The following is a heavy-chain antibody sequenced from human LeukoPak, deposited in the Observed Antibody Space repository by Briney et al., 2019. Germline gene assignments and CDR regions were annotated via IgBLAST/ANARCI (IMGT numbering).Heavy chain of an antibody. CDR3: AKDGGSSGYYWGAFDI. Sequence: GGSLRLSCAASGFTFSSYAMSWVRQAPGKGLEWVSAISGSGGSTYYADSVKGRFTISRDNSKNTLYLQMNSLRAEDTAVYYCAKDGGSSGYYWGAFDIWGQGTMVTVSS. CDR1: GFTFSSYA. V-gene: IGHV3-23*01. D-gene: IGHD3-22*01. CDR2: ISGSGGST. J-gene: IGHJ3*02.